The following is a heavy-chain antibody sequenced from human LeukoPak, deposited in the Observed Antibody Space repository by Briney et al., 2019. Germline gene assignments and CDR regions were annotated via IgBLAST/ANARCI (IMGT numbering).Heavy chain of an antibody. CDR2: IYYTGSR. CDR3: ARGTEYWDY. V-gene: IGHV4-4*02. D-gene: IGHD2-8*02. J-gene: IGHJ4*02. CDR1: GASISSSDW. Sequence: PSETLSLTCVVSGASISSSDWWSWVRQSPGKGLEWIGEIYYTGSRNYNPSLKSRVTISVDTSKNQFSLNLSSVTAADTAVYYCARGTEYWDYWGQGTLVTVSS.